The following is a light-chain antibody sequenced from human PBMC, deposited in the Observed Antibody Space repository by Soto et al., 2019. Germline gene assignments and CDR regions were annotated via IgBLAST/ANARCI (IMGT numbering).Light chain of an antibody. CDR1: QSISSY. V-gene: IGKV1-39*01. J-gene: IGKJ2*01. CDR3: QQSYSTPPT. Sequence: DIQMTPSPSSLSASVGDRVTITCRASQSISSYLNWYQQKPGKAPKLLIYAASSLQSGVPSRFSGSRSATDFTLTISSLQPADFATYYCQQSYSTPPTFGQGTKLEIK. CDR2: AAS.